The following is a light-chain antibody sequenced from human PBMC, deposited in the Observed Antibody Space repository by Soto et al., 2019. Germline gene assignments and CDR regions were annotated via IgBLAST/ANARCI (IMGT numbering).Light chain of an antibody. J-gene: IGKJ1*01. V-gene: IGKV3-20*01. CDR1: QSVRNSY. CDR3: QQYGSSPWT. Sequence: EIVLTQSPGTLFLSPGERATLSCRASQSVRNSYLAWYQQKPGQAPRLLIYGASNRATGIPDRFSGSGSGTDFTFTISRLEPEDFAVYYCQQYGSSPWTFGQGTKVEIK. CDR2: GAS.